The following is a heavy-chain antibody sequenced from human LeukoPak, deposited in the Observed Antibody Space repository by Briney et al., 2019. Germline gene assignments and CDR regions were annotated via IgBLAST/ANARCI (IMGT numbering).Heavy chain of an antibody. Sequence: GGSLRLSCAASGFTFSTYAMNWVRQAPGKGLMWVSLIQTDGSSTNYADSVKGRFIISRDNSKNTLYLEMNSLRPDDTAVYYCARGVEPLAANTLAYWGQGTLVTVSS. V-gene: IGHV3-23*03. CDR2: IQTDGSST. CDR3: ARGVEPLAANTLAY. J-gene: IGHJ4*02. CDR1: GFTFSTYA. D-gene: IGHD1-14*01.